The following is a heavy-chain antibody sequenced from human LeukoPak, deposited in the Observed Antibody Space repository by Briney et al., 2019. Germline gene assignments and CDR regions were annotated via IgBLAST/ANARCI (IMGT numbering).Heavy chain of an antibody. CDR3: ARVSSSSWWALDY. J-gene: IGHJ4*02. V-gene: IGHV3-74*01. D-gene: IGHD6-13*01. CDR1: GFDFSIYR. CDR2: INTDGSST. Sequence: PGRSLRLSCAASGFDFSIYRMNWVRQAPGKGLVWVSRINTDGSSTSYAASVKGRYTISRDNAKNTLYLQMNSLRAEDTAVYYCARVSSSSWWALDYWGQGTLVTVSS.